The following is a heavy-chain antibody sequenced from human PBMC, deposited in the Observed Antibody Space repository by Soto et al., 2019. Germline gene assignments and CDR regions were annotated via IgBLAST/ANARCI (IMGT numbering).Heavy chain of an antibody. D-gene: IGHD3-10*01. V-gene: IGHV3-53*01. CDR1: GFTVSSNY. CDR2: IYSGGST. Sequence: PGGSLRLSCAASGFTVSSNYMSWVRQAPGKGLEWVSVIYSGGSTCYADSVKGRFTISRDNSKNTLYLQMNSLRAEDTAVYYYAREDFGYYYGMDVWGQGTTVTVSS. J-gene: IGHJ6*02. CDR3: AREDFGYYYGMDV.